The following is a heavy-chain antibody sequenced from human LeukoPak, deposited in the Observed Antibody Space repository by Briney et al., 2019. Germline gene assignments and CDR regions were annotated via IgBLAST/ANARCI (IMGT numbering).Heavy chain of an antibody. D-gene: IGHD3-9*01. CDR3: ARVGYDILTGYYFDY. CDR1: GGSISSGGYS. Sequence: SETLSLTCAVSGGSISSGGYSWSWIRQPPGVGLEWIGYIFHSGSTYYNPSPKSRVTISVDTSKNQFSLKLSSVTAADTAVYYCARVGYDILTGYYFDYWGQGTLVTVSS. V-gene: IGHV4-30-2*01. J-gene: IGHJ4*02. CDR2: IFHSGST.